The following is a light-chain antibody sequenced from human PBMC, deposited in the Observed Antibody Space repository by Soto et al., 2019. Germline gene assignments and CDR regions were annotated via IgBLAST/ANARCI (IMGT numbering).Light chain of an antibody. J-gene: IGKJ4*01. CDR3: QQYGDSLT. Sequence: EIVLTQSPGTLSLSPGEGITLSCRASQSVSSSYLAWYQQKPGQAPRLLIYGASSRATGIPDRFSGSGSGTDFTLTISRLEPEDFAVYYCQQYGDSLTFGGGTKVEIK. V-gene: IGKV3-20*01. CDR1: QSVSSSY. CDR2: GAS.